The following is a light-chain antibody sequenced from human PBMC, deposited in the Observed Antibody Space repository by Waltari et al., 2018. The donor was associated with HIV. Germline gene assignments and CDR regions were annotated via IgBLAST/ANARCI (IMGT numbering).Light chain of an antibody. CDR3: QQYDVLVT. V-gene: IGKV3-20*01. CDR2: GAS. J-gene: IGKJ4*01. CDR1: QTISNNY. Sequence: EIVLTQSPGTLSLSPGERVTLFCRASQTISNNYLAWYQKKPGQAPTLLIYGASSRAAGIPDRFRGSGSGTDFTLTISRLEPEDFAVYYCQQYDVLVTFGGGTKVE.